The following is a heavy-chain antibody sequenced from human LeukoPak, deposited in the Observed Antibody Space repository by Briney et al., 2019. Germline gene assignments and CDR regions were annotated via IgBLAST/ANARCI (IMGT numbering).Heavy chain of an antibody. CDR1: GGSISSYY. CDR2: IYYSGST. Sequence: PSETLSLTCTVSGGSISSYYWSWIRQPPGKGLEWIGYIYYSGSTNYNPSLKSRVTISVDTSKNQFSLKLSSVTAADTAVYYCARVDTAMASYYYYMDVWGKGTTVTVSS. CDR3: ARVDTAMASYYYYMDV. V-gene: IGHV4-59*01. D-gene: IGHD5-18*01. J-gene: IGHJ6*03.